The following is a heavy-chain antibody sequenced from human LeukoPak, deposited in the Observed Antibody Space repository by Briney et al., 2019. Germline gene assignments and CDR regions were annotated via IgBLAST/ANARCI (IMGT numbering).Heavy chain of an antibody. J-gene: IGHJ3*02. D-gene: IGHD3-22*01. V-gene: IGHV3-21*01. CDR1: GFTFSSYS. CDR2: ISSSSSYI. CDR3: ARPYYYDSSGRETYDAFDI. Sequence: GGSLRLSCAASGFTFSSYSMNWVRQAPGEGLEWVSSISSSSSYIYYADSVKGRFTISRDNAKNSLYLQMTSLRAEDTAVYYCARPYYYDSSGRETYDAFDIWGQGTMVTVSS.